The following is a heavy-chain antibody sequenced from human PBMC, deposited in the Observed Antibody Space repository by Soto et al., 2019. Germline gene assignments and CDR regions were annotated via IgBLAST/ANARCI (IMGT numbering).Heavy chain of an antibody. J-gene: IGHJ6*02. V-gene: IGHV4-31*03. D-gene: IGHD3-22*01. CDR2: IYYSGST. CDR3: AREGWLSIPPGEYYGMDV. CDR1: GGSISSGGYY. Sequence: ASGTLSLTCTFSGGSISSGGYYWSWIRQHPGKGLEWIGYIYYSGSTYYNPSLKSRVTISVDTSKNQFSLKLSSVTAADTAVYYCAREGWLSIPPGEYYGMDVWGQGTTVTVSS.